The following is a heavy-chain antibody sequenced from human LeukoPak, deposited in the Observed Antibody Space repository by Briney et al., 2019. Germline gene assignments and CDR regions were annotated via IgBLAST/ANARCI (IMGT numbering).Heavy chain of an antibody. CDR2: IRYDGSNK. CDR3: AKDLGNKYYYDSSGSLDY. Sequence: GGSLRLSCAASGFTFSSYGMHWVRQAPGKGLEWVAFIRYDGSNKYYADSVKGRFTISRDNSKNTLYLQMNSLRAEDTAVYYCAKDLGNKYYYDSSGSLDYWGQGTLVTVSS. J-gene: IGHJ4*02. CDR1: GFTFSSYG. V-gene: IGHV3-30*02. D-gene: IGHD3-22*01.